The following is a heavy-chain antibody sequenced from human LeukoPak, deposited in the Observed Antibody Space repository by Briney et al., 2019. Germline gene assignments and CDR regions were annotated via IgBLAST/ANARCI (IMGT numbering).Heavy chain of an antibody. Sequence: GASVKVSCKASGYTFTSYAISWVRQAPGQGLEWMGGIIPIFGTANYAQKFQGRVTITADESTSTAYMELSSPRSEDTAVYYCARAGTTGNVGSDDAFDIWGQGTMVTVSS. D-gene: IGHD1-1*01. CDR1: GYTFTSYA. CDR3: ARAGTTGNVGSDDAFDI. J-gene: IGHJ3*02. V-gene: IGHV1-69*13. CDR2: IIPIFGTA.